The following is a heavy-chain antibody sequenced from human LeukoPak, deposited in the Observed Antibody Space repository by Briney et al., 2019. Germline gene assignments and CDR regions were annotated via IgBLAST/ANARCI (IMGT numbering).Heavy chain of an antibody. CDR2: IYYSGST. V-gene: IGHV4-30-4*07. D-gene: IGHD3-10*01. J-gene: IGHJ4*02. CDR1: GGSISSGDYS. CDR3: ASTYYYGSGSYYNPTCFDY. Sequence: SETLSLTCAVSGGSISSGDYSWSWIRQPPGKGLEWIGYIYYSGSTYYNPSLKSRVTISVDTSKNQFSLKLSSVTAADTAVYYCASTYYYGSGSYYNPTCFDYWGQGTLVTVSS.